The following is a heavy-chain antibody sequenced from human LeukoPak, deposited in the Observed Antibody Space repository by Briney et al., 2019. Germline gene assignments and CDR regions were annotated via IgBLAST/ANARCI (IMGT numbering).Heavy chain of an antibody. CDR2: ISGYNGNT. CDR1: GYTFTSYG. J-gene: IGHJ4*02. D-gene: IGHD3-22*01. CDR3: ARSYYYDSSGHDDY. Sequence: ASVKVSCKASGYTFTSYGISWVRQAPGQGLEWMGWISGYNGNTNYAQKLQGRVTMTTDTSTSTAYMELRSLRSDDTAVYYCARSYYYDSSGHDDYWGQGTLVTVSS. V-gene: IGHV1-18*01.